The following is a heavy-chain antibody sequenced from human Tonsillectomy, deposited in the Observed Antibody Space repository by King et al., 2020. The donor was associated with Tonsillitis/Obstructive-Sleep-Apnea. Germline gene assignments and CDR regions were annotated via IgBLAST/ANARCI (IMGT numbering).Heavy chain of an antibody. D-gene: IGHD4-23*01. Sequence: VQLVESGGGLVKPGGSLRLSCAASGFTFTNAWLSWIRQAPGKGLEWVGRIRCKSDGGTADHAAPVKGRLNISRDDSKNTLYLQQNSLKTEDTAVYYSPTGSRTVETGGEEQWGQGTLDIVSS. CDR3: PTGSRTVETGGEEQ. CDR2: IRCKSDGGTA. CDR1: GFTFTNAW. V-gene: IGHV3-15*01. J-gene: IGHJ4*02.